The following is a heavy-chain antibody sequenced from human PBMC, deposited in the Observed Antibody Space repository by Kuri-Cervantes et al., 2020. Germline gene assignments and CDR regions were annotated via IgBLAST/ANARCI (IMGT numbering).Heavy chain of an antibody. D-gene: IGHD4-17*01. CDR2: ISAYNGNT. J-gene: IGHJ1*01. CDR1: GYTFTSYG. CDR3: ARDPYGDYANSGYFQH. Sequence: ASVKVSCKASGYTFTSYGISWVRQAPGQGLEWMGWISAYNGNTNYAQKLQGRVTMTTDTSTSTAYMELRSLRSDDTAVYYCARDPYGDYANSGYFQHWGQGTLVTVSS. V-gene: IGHV1-18*01.